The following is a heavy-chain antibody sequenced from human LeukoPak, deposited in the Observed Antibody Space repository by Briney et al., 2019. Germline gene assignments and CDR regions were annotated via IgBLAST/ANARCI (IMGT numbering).Heavy chain of an antibody. CDR3: ANHLKGYYYYYMDV. CDR2: ISGSGGST. D-gene: IGHD3-3*02. CDR1: GFTFSSYA. Sequence: GGSLRLSCAASGFTFSSYAMSWVRQAPGKGREWVSAISGSGGSTYYADSVKGRFTISRDNSKNTLYLQMNSLRAEDTAVYYCANHLKGYYYYYMDVWGKGTTVTVSS. J-gene: IGHJ6*03. V-gene: IGHV3-23*01.